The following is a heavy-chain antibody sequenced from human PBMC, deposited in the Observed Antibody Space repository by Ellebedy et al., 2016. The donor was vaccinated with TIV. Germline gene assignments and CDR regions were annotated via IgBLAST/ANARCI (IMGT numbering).Heavy chain of an antibody. V-gene: IGHV1-18*04. CDR2: LNAHNGHT. CDR1: GYTFTSYG. CDR3: AGGTDFDW. D-gene: IGHD1-26*01. Sequence: AASVKVSCKASGYTFTSYGISWVRQAPGQGLEWMGWLNAHNGHTKSVQNRQGRVTMTTDTSTSTAYMELRSLRSDDTAVYYCAGGTDFDWWGQGTLVTVSS. J-gene: IGHJ4*02.